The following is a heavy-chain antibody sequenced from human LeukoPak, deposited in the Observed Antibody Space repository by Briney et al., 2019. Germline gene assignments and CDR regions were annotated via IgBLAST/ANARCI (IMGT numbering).Heavy chain of an antibody. CDR2: ISSRGNEL. V-gene: IGHV3-30*18. CDR1: GFTLTSSA. CDR3: AKDLPSSWTLDH. J-gene: IGHJ4*02. Sequence: PGGSLRLSRAPSGFTLTSSAMHWVRQAPGKGLEWVALISSRGNELVHTNSVKGRFTISSDTSKNTLYLQMNDLRVDDTAVHYCAKDLPSSWTLDHWGQGILVTVSS. D-gene: IGHD3/OR15-3a*01.